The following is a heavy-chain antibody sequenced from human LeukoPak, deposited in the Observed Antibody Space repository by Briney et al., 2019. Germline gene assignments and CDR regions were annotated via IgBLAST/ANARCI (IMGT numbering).Heavy chain of an antibody. CDR3: ANAGHGSGTYQSY. V-gene: IGHV3-30*18. CDR2: ISYDGSNK. D-gene: IGHD3-10*01. CDR1: GFTFSSYG. J-gene: IGHJ4*02. Sequence: PGGSLRLSCAASGFTFSSYGMHWVRQAPGKGLEWVAVISYDGSNKYYADSVKGRFTISRDNSKNTLYLQINSLRAEDTAVYYCANAGHGSGTYQSYWGQGTLVTVSS.